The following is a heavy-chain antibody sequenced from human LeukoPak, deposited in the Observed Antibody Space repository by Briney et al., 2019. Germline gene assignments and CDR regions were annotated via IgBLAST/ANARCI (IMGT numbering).Heavy chain of an antibody. V-gene: IGHV3-74*01. Sequence: PGGSLRLSCAASGITFGNNWMHWVRQGPGKGLVWISRINSDGGGAIYADSVKGRFTVSRDNAKNTLYLQMNSLRAEDTAVYYCARMSAAGTHFDYWGQGTLVTVSS. D-gene: IGHD6-13*01. CDR3: ARMSAAGTHFDY. J-gene: IGHJ4*02. CDR1: GITFGNNW. CDR2: INSDGGGA.